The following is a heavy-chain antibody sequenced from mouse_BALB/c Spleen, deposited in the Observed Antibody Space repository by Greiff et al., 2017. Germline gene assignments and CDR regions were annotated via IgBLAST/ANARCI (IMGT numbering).Heavy chain of an antibody. V-gene: IGHV1-18*01. CDR1: GYSFTGYT. CDR3: AGGLRRGAWFAY. CDR2: INPYNGGT. J-gene: IGHJ3*01. Sequence: EVKLMESGPELVKPGASMKISCKASGYSFTGYTMNWVKQSHGKNLEWIGLINPYNGGTSYNQKFKGKATLTVDKSSSTAYMELLSLTSEDSAVYYCAGGLRRGAWFAYWGQGTLVTVSA. D-gene: IGHD2-4*01.